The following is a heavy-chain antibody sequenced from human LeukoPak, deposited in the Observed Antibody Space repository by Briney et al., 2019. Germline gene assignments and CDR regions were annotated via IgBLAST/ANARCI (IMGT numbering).Heavy chain of an antibody. CDR3: ARDLLLWFGELSGDSDY. CDR2: IWFDGSKK. D-gene: IGHD3-10*01. Sequence: GGSLRLSCAASRFTFSSYGMHWVRQVPGKGLEWVAVIWFDGSKKYYADSVKGRFSISRDNSKNTLYLQMNSLRAEDTAVYYCARDLLLWFGELSGDSDYWGQGTLVTVSS. CDR1: RFTFSSYG. V-gene: IGHV3-33*01. J-gene: IGHJ4*02.